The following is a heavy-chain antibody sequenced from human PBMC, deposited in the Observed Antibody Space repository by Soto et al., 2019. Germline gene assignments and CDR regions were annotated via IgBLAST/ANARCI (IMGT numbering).Heavy chain of an antibody. J-gene: IGHJ6*03. V-gene: IGHV3-53*04. D-gene: IGHD3-10*01. CDR3: ARAMVRSYRAPMDV. Sequence: AGSLRLSCAASGFTVSSNYMSWFRQAPGKGLEWVSVIYSGGSTYYADSVKGRFTISRHNSKNTLYLQMNSLRAEDTAVYYCARAMVRSYRAPMDVWGKGTTVTVSS. CDR2: IYSGGST. CDR1: GFTVSSNY.